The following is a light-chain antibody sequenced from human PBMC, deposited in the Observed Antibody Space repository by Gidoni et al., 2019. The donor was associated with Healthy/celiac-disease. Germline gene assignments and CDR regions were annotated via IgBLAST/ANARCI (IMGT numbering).Light chain of an antibody. Sequence: EIVLTQPPVTLSLSPGERATLSCRASQSVSSSYLAWYQQTPGQAPRLLIYGASSRSTGIPDRFSGSGSGTDFTLTISRLEPEDFAVYYCQQYGSSPRVTFGQGTRLEIK. J-gene: IGKJ5*01. V-gene: IGKV3-20*01. CDR1: QSVSSSY. CDR3: QQYGSSPRVT. CDR2: GAS.